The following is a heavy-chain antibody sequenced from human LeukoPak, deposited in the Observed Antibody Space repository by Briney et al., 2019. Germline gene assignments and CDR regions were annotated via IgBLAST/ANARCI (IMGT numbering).Heavy chain of an antibody. V-gene: IGHV7-4-1*02. CDR2: INTNTGNP. CDR3: ARDGYYDSSGYYPEHFDY. CDR1: GYTFTTYA. Sequence: ASVKVSCKASGYTFTTYAINWVRQAPGQGLEWMGWINTNTGNPTYAQGFTGRFVFSLDTSVSTAYLQISSLKAEDTAVYYCARDGYYDSSGYYPEHFDYWGQGTLVTVSS. D-gene: IGHD3-22*01. J-gene: IGHJ4*02.